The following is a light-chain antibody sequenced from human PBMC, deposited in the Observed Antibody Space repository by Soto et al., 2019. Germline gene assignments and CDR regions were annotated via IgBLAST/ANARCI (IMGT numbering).Light chain of an antibody. CDR3: QQYNNWPFT. Sequence: EIVMTQSPATLSVSPGERATLSCRASQSVSSNLAWYQQKPGQAPRLLIYGASTRATGIPARFSGSGSGTEVTPTISSLQSEDFAVYYCQQYNNWPFTFGPGTKVDIK. CDR2: GAS. J-gene: IGKJ3*01. CDR1: QSVSSN. V-gene: IGKV3-15*01.